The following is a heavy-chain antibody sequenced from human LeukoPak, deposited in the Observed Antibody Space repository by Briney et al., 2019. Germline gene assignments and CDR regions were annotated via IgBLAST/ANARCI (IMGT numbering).Heavy chain of an antibody. CDR1: GFTFSSYS. V-gene: IGHV3-21*01. Sequence: GGSLRLSCAASGFTFSSYSMNWVRQAPGKGLEWVSSISSSSSYIYYADSVKGRFTISRDNAKNSLYLQMNSLRAEDTAVYYCARGLDSSGYDQDYWGRGTLVTVSS. D-gene: IGHD3-22*01. J-gene: IGHJ4*02. CDR2: ISSSSSYI. CDR3: ARGLDSSGYDQDY.